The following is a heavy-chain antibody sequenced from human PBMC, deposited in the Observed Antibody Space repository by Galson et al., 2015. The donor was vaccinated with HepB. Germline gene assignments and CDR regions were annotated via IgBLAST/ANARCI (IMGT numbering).Heavy chain of an antibody. J-gene: IGHJ6*02. CDR3: AKDEGSSSWYRGASYYYGMDV. CDR1: GFTFSSYG. CDR2: ISYDGSNK. D-gene: IGHD6-13*01. V-gene: IGHV3-30*18. Sequence: SLRLSCAASGFTFSSYGMHWVRQAPGKGLEWVAVISYDGSNKYYADSVKGRFTISRDNSKNTLYLQMNSLRAEDTAVYYCAKDEGSSSWYRGASYYYGMDVWGQGTTVTVSS.